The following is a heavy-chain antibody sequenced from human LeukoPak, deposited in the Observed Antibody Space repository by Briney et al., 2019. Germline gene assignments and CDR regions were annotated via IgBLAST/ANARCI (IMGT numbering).Heavy chain of an antibody. D-gene: IGHD5-24*01. CDR1: GFTFSSYA. V-gene: IGHV3-30-3*01. CDR2: ISYDGSNK. Sequence: QPGRSLRLSCAAPGFTFSSYAMHWVRQAPGKGLEWVAVISYDGSNKYYADSVKGRFTISRDNSKNTLYLQMNSLRAEDTAVYYCSSTIAAEDYYYGMDVWGQGTTVTVSS. CDR3: SSTIAAEDYYYGMDV. J-gene: IGHJ6*02.